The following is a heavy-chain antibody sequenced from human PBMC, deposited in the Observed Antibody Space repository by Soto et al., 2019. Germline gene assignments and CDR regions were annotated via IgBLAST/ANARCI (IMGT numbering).Heavy chain of an antibody. CDR2: IYWDDDK. Sequence: SGPKLVNHTQTLTLPCTFSGFSLSNRDVGVGWIRQPPGKALEWLALIYWDDDKRYSPSLKSRLTITKDTSKNQVVLTMTNMDPVDTATYYCAHRLTLTGIAVAGTFDYWGQGTLVTVSS. V-gene: IGHV2-5*02. D-gene: IGHD6-19*01. CDR1: GFSLSNRDVG. CDR3: AHRLTLTGIAVAGTFDY. J-gene: IGHJ4*02.